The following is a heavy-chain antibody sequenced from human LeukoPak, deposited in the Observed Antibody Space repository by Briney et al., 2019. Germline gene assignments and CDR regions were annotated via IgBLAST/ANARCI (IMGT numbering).Heavy chain of an antibody. CDR3: ARERDYGDYMFDP. V-gene: IGHV3-7*01. J-gene: IGHJ5*02. CDR2: IKEDGSEK. D-gene: IGHD4-17*01. CDR1: GFTFNKYW. Sequence: GGSLRLSCAAAGFTFNKYWMSWVRQATGKGLECVAKIKEDGSEKHYVDSVKGRFTISRDNAKNSLYLQMNSLRVEDTAVYYCARERDYGDYMFDPWGQGTLVTVSS.